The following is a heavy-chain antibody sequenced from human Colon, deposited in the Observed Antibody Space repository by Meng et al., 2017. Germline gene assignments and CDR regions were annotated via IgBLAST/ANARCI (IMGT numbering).Heavy chain of an antibody. J-gene: IGHJ4*02. CDR1: CGSISSSNW. CDR2: IYHSGST. D-gene: IGHD2-2*01. V-gene: IGHV4-4*02. Sequence: VPLPEAGPGLVKPSGTLSLTCAVCCGSISSSNWWRWVRQPPGKGLEWIGEIYHSGSTNYNPSLKSRVTISVDKSKNQFSLKLSSVTAADTAVYYCASGRKYCSSTSCYGQFDYWGQGTLVTVSS. CDR3: ASGRKYCSSTSCYGQFDY.